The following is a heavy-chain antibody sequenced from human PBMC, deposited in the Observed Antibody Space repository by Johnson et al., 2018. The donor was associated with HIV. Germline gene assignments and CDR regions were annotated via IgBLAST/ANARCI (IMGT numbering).Heavy chain of an antibody. CDR3: ARFSKYYDSIRGAFDI. J-gene: IGHJ3*02. Sequence: QVQLVESGGGVVQPGRSLRLSCAASGFTFSSYAMHWVRQAPGKGLEWVAVISYDGSNKYYADSVKGRFTISRDNSKNTLYLQMNSLRAEGTAVYYCARFSKYYDSIRGAFDIWGQGTMVTVSS. D-gene: IGHD3-22*01. V-gene: IGHV3-30-3*01. CDR1: GFTFSSYA. CDR2: ISYDGSNK.